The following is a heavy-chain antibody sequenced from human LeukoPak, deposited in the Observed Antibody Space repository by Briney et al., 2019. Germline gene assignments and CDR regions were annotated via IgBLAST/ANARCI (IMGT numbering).Heavy chain of an antibody. CDR2: ISTSGGST. CDR1: GFTFDTYA. CDR3: AKHLVKNFYDNSGYLGAFDI. Sequence: PGGSLRLSCGASGFTFDTYAMSWVRQAPGTGPEWVSSISTSGGSTYYADFVKGRFTISRDNSKNTLYLQMSTLRGEDTAVYYCAKHLVKNFYDNSGYLGAFDIWGRGTMVTVSS. J-gene: IGHJ3*02. D-gene: IGHD3-22*01. V-gene: IGHV3-23*01.